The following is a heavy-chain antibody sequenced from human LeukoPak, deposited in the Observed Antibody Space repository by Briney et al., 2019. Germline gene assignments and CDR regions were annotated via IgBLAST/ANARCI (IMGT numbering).Heavy chain of an antibody. Sequence: PGGSLRLSCAAAGFTFSSYAMNWVRQAPGKGLEWVSTISGDGGDTHYADSVRGRFTISRANSKNTVFLQMNSLRAADTAVYYCAKSGSRDWDYFDYWGQGTLVTAS. J-gene: IGHJ4*02. CDR2: ISGDGGDT. CDR1: GFTFSSYA. V-gene: IGHV3-23*01. D-gene: IGHD6-19*01. CDR3: AKSGSRDWDYFDY.